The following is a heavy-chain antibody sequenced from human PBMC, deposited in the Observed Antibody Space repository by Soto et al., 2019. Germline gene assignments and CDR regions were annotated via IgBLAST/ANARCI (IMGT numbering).Heavy chain of an antibody. D-gene: IGHD3-22*01. CDR1: GGSISSGDYY. CDR3: ASVDSSVLGGKFDY. J-gene: IGHJ4*02. Sequence: SETLSLTCTVSGGSISSGDYYWSWIPQHPGKGLEWIGYIYYSGSTYYNPSLKSRVTISVDTSKNQFSLKLSSVTAADTAVYYCASVDSSVLGGKFDYWGQGTLVTVSS. CDR2: IYYSGST. V-gene: IGHV4-31*03.